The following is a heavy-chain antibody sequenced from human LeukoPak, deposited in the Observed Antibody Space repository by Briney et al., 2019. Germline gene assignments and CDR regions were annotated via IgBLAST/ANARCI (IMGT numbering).Heavy chain of an antibody. CDR3: ATIARPQRSYDSSGYYFDY. CDR2: FDPEDGET. V-gene: IGHV1-24*01. J-gene: IGHJ4*02. CDR1: GYTLTELS. D-gene: IGHD3-22*01. Sequence: GASVKVSCKVSGYTLTELSMHWVRQAPGKGLEWMGGFDPEDGETIYAQKFQGRVTMTEDTSTDTAYMELSSLRSEDTAVYYCATIARPQRSYDSSGYYFDYWGQGTLITVSS.